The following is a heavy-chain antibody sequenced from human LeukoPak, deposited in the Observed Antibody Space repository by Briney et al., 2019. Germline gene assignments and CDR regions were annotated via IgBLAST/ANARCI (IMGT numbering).Heavy chain of an antibody. CDR2: ISAGSGTV. CDR1: GLSLSSSN. J-gene: IGHJ2*01. CDR3: TKDLGLRRMI. Sequence: GGSLRLSCAASGLSLSSSNMHWVRQAPGGGLEWLSYISAGSGTVFSADSVKGRFSISRDNARESLFLQMNSLRVDDTAVYYCTKDLGLRRMIWGRGALVIVSS. V-gene: IGHV3-48*04.